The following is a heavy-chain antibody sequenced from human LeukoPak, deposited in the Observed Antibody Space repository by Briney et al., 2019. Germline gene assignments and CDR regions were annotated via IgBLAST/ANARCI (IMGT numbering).Heavy chain of an antibody. J-gene: IGHJ6*02. CDR3: ARAYCSSTSCYAGHYYYGMDV. V-gene: IGHV4-59*11. CDR2: ISNSGST. D-gene: IGHD2-2*01. Sequence: SETLSLTCTVSGGPITSHYWTWIRQSPVKGLERIGDISNSGSTSYNPSLKSRVTISIDTSKNQFSLKLSSVTAADTAVYYCARAYCSSTSCYAGHYYYGMDVWGQGTTVTVSS. CDR1: GGPITSHY.